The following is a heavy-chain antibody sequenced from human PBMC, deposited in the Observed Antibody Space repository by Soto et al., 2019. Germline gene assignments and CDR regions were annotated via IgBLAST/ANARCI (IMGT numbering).Heavy chain of an antibody. V-gene: IGHV4-59*01. D-gene: IGHD3-22*01. J-gene: IGHJ4*02. CDR1: GGSISSYY. Sequence: SETLSLTCTVSGGSISSYYWSWIRQPPGKGLEWIGYIYYSGSTNYNPSLKSRVTISVDTSKNQFSLKLSSVTAADTAVYYCARLTYYYDSSGYSRDFDYWGQGTLVTVSS. CDR2: IYYSGST. CDR3: ARLTYYYDSSGYSRDFDY.